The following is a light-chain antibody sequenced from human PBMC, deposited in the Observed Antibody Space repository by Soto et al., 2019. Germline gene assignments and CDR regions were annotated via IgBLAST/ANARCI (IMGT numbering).Light chain of an antibody. Sequence: EIVLTQSPGTLSLSPGDRATLSCRASQSVSSNSLAWYQQKCGQAPKLLIYGASIRATGIPDRFSGSGSGTDFTLTISRLKPEDFAVYYCQQYGSSPRTCGQGTRVEIK. CDR2: GAS. CDR3: QQYGSSPRT. CDR1: QSVSSNS. J-gene: IGKJ1*01. V-gene: IGKV3-20*01.